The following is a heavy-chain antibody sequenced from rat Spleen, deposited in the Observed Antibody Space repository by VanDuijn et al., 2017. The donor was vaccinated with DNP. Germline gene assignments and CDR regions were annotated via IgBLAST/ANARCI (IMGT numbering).Heavy chain of an antibody. D-gene: IGHD3-8*01. J-gene: IGHJ2*01. V-gene: IGHV3-1*01. CDR3: TRGHPPRGFDY. CDR2: ISYSGRN. CDR1: GYSITSNY. Sequence: EVQLQESGSGLVKPSQSLSLTCSVTGYSITSNYWGWIRKFPGDKMEYIGHISYSGRNSYNPSLKSRISITRDTSKNQFFLQVNSVTTEDTATYCCTRGHPPRGFDYWGQGVMVTVSS.